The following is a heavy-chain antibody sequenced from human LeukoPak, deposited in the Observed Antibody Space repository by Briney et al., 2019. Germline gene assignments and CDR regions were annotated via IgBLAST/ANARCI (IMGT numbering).Heavy chain of an antibody. Sequence: NPSETLSLTCTVSGYSISSGYYWGWIRQPPGKGLEWIGSIYHSGSTYYNPSLKSRVTISVDTSKHQSSLKLSSDTAADTAVYYCARVRITIFGVVYYYMDVWGQGTLVTVSS. V-gene: IGHV4-38-2*02. CDR3: ARVRITIFGVVYYYMDV. CDR2: IYHSGST. CDR1: GYSISSGYY. D-gene: IGHD3-3*01. J-gene: IGHJ6*03.